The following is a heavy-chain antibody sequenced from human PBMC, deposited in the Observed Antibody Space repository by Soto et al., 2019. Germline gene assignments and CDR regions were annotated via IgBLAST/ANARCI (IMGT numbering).Heavy chain of an antibody. Sequence: QVQLVESGGGVVQPGRSLRLSCAASGFTFTSYGMHWVRQAPGKGLEWVAVISYDGSNKYYADSVKGRFTISRDNSKKTLYLQMNSLRAEDTAIYYCAKARGFWRGYYTAIPYDIDVWGQGTTVTVSS. V-gene: IGHV3-30*18. D-gene: IGHD3-3*01. J-gene: IGHJ6*02. CDR1: GFTFTSYG. CDR2: ISYDGSNK. CDR3: AKARGFWRGYYTAIPYDIDV.